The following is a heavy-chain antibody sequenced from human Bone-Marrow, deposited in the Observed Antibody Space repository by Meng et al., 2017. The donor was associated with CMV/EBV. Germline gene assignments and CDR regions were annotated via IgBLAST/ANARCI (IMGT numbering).Heavy chain of an antibody. CDR3: ARYGGYYDFWSGYGGYHYGRDV. D-gene: IGHD3-3*01. V-gene: IGHV3-48*04. Sequence: GGSLRLSCAASGFTFSSYSMNWVRQAPGKGLEWVSYISSSSSTIYYADSVKGRFTISRDTAKSSLYLQMNSLRAEDTAVYFCARYGGYYDFWSGYGGYHYGRDVWGQGNTVNV. J-gene: IGHJ6*02. CDR2: ISSSSSTI. CDR1: GFTFSSYS.